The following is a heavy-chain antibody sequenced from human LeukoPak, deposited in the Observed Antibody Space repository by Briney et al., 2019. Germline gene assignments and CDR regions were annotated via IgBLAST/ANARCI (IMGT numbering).Heavy chain of an antibody. CDR3: AKDVSYDSSGYYSLDAFDI. J-gene: IGHJ3*02. Sequence: GGSLRLSCAASGFTFSSYGMHWVRQAPGKGLEWVAVISYDGSNKYYADSVKGRFTISRDNSKNTLYLQMNSLRAEDTAVYYCAKDVSYDSSGYYSLDAFDIRGQGTMATVSS. CDR1: GFTFSSYG. CDR2: ISYDGSNK. D-gene: IGHD3-22*01. V-gene: IGHV3-30*18.